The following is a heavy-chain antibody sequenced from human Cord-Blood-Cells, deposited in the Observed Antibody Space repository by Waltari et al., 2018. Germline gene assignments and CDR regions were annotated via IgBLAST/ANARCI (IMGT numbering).Heavy chain of an antibody. CDR2: IRYDGSNK. Sequence: QVQLVESGGGVVQPGGSLRLSCAASGFTFRSYGMHWVRQAPGKGLEWVAFIRYDGSNKYYADSVKGRFTISRDNSKNTLYLQMNSLRAEDTVVYYCAKFVVPAANHFDYWGQGTLVTVSS. D-gene: IGHD2-2*01. CDR3: AKFVVPAANHFDY. CDR1: GFTFRSYG. V-gene: IGHV3-30*02. J-gene: IGHJ4*02.